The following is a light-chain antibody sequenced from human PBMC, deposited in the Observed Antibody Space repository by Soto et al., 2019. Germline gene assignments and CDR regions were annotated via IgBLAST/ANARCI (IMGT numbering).Light chain of an antibody. CDR2: GAS. J-gene: IGKJ5*01. CDR1: QTISTS. Sequence: DIQMTQSPSSLSASVGDRVTITCRASQTISTSLNWYQQKPGKAPKLLIYGASSLQRGVPSRFSGSGSGTHFILTISYLQPEDFATYYCQQFNSLFGQGTRLEIK. CDR3: QQFNSL. V-gene: IGKV1-39*01.